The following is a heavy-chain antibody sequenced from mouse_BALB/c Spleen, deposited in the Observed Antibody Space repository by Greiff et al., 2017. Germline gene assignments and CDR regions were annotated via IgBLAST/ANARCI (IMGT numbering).Heavy chain of an antibody. V-gene: IGHV5-4*02. CDR1: GFTFSDYY. CDR3: ARNYDGYYAMDY. D-gene: IGHD2-3*01. CDR2: ISDGGSYT. Sequence: EVQLVESGGGLVKPGGSLKLSCAASGFTFSDYYMYWVRQTPEKRLEWVATISDGGSYTYYPDSVKGRFTISRDNAKNNLYLQMNSLQTDDTAMYYCARNYDGYYAMDYWGQGTSVTVSS. J-gene: IGHJ4*01.